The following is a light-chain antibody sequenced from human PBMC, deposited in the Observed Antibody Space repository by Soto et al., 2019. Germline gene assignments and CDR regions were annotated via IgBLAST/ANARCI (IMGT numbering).Light chain of an antibody. CDR2: ATS. Sequence: DIQMTQSPSSLPASVGDRVTITCRASRTISTYLNWHQHKPGEAPKLLIYATSSLRSGVPSRFSGSGYGTDFTLTISNLQPEDFATYYCQQSYSYSPTFGQGTKVDIK. V-gene: IGKV1-39*01. CDR3: QQSYSYSPT. CDR1: RTISTY. J-gene: IGKJ1*01.